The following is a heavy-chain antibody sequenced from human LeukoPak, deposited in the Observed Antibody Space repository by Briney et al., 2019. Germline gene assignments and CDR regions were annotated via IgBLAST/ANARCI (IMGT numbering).Heavy chain of an antibody. D-gene: IGHD3-22*01. CDR3: ARGEEMIVVVRAFDI. CDR2: VYFRGGT. CDR1: GDSISSSNSL. J-gene: IGHJ3*02. V-gene: IGHV4-39*01. Sequence: PSETLSLTCTVSGDSISSSNSLWSWIRQPPGKGLEWIGNVYFRGGTDYNPSLESRLTVSVDTSRNQFSLKLSSVTAADTAVYYCARGEEMIVVVRAFDIWGQGTMVTVSS.